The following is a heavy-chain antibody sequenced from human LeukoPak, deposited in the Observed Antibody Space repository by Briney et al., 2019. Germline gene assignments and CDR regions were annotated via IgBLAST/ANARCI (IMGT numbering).Heavy chain of an antibody. CDR3: ARASVVAAAGNFDY. V-gene: IGHV4-34*01. CDR2: INHSGST. Sequence: SETLSLTCAVDGGSFSGYYWSWIRQPPGKGLEWIGEINHSGSTNYNPSLKSRVTISVDTSKNQFSLKLSSVTAADTAVYYCARASVVAAAGNFDYWGQGTLVTVSS. J-gene: IGHJ4*02. CDR1: GGSFSGYY. D-gene: IGHD6-13*01.